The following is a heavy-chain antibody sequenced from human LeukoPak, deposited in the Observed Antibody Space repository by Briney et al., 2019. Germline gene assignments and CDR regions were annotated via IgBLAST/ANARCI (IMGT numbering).Heavy chain of an antibody. J-gene: IGHJ4*02. V-gene: IGHV3-48*03. CDR2: ISSSGSTI. D-gene: IGHD6-13*01. CDR3: AREGNSWYDY. Sequence: GGSLRLSCAASGFTFSSYEMNWVRQAPGKGLEWVSYISSSGSTIYYADSVKGRFTISRDNAKNSLYLQMNSLRAEDTAVYYCAREGNSWYDYWGQGTLVTVSS. CDR1: GFTFSSYE.